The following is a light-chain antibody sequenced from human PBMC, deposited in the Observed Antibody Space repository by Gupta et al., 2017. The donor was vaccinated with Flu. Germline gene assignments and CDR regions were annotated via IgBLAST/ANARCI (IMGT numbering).Light chain of an antibody. J-gene: IGLJ1*01. Sequence: SGSSSNIGSNAVNWYQQLPGPSPKLLIYGSNQRPSGVPDRFAGSKSGTSASLAIRGLQSEDEAEYYRAAWDDSLNGHYVFGTGPKVTVL. V-gene: IGLV1-44*01. CDR1: SSNIGSNA. CDR3: AAWDDSLNGHYV. CDR2: GSN.